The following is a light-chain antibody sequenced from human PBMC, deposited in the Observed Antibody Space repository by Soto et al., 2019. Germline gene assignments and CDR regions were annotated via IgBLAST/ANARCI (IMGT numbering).Light chain of an antibody. Sequence: QSVLTQPASVSGSPVPSITISCTGTSSDVGGYNYVSWYQQFPGKAPKLMIYEVSNRPSGVSNRFSGSNSGNPASLTISGLQAEDEGESYCSSYTSSRNLLFGRVITLTVL. CDR1: SSDVGGYNY. CDR2: EVS. V-gene: IGLV2-14*01. CDR3: SSYTSSRNLL. J-gene: IGLJ3*02.